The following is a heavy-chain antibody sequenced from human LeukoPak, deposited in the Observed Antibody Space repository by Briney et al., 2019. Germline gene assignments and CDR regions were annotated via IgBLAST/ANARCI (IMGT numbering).Heavy chain of an antibody. CDR2: IRGSGGTT. Sequence: GGSLRLSCAVSGFTFSNYAMNWVRQAPGKGLEWVSDIRGSGGTTSYADSVTRRFTLSRDNSKNTLYLQMNSLGAEDTAVYYCAKGDYDSNGLFDYWGQGTLVTVSS. CDR1: GFTFSNYA. J-gene: IGHJ4*02. D-gene: IGHD3-22*01. V-gene: IGHV3-23*01. CDR3: AKGDYDSNGLFDY.